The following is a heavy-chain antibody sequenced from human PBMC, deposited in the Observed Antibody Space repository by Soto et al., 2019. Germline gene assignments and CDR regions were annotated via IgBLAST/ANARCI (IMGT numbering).Heavy chain of an antibody. J-gene: IGHJ6*02. CDR2: IWYDGSNK. CDR1: GFTFSSYG. Sequence: QVQLVESGGGVVQPGRSLRLSCAASGFTFSSYGMHWVRQAPGKGLEWVAVIWYDGSNKYYADSVKGRFTISRDNSKNTLYLQMNSLRAEDTAVYYCAKDLARLYYYYGMDVWGQGTTVTVSS. V-gene: IGHV3-33*06. CDR3: AKDLARLYYYYGMDV. D-gene: IGHD6-25*01.